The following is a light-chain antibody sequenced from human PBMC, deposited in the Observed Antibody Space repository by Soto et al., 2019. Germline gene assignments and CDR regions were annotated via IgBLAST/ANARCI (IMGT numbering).Light chain of an antibody. CDR1: SSNIGNNY. Sequence: QSVLTQPPSVSAAPGQKVTISCSGSSSNIGNNYVSWYQQLPGTAPKLLIYDNNERPSGIPDRFSGSKSGTSATLGITGPQTGGEADYFCGTWDSSLSAVVFGGGTKRTVL. J-gene: IGLJ2*01. CDR2: DNN. V-gene: IGLV1-51*01. CDR3: GTWDSSLSAVV.